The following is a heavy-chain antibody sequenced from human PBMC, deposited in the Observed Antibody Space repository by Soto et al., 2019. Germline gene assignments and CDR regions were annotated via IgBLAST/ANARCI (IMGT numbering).Heavy chain of an antibody. CDR2: IIPIFGTA. J-gene: IGHJ6*02. CDR1: GGTFSSYA. V-gene: IGHV1-69*13. CDR3: GRGSEVSSRETWGLDV. D-gene: IGHD6-13*01. Sequence: GASVQVSCKASGGTFSSYAINWVRQAPGQGLEWMGGIIPIFGTANYAQKFQGRVTITADESTSTAYMELSSLRSEDTAVYYCGRGSEVSSRETWGLDVWGQGTTVTVSS.